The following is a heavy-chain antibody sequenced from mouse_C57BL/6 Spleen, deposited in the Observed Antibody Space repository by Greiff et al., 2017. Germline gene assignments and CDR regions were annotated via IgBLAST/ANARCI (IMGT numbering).Heavy chain of an antibody. D-gene: IGHD2-5*01. Sequence: QVQLQQPGAELVKPGASVKLSCKASGYTFTSYWMQWVKQRPGQGLEWIGEIDPSDSYTNYNQKFKGKATLTVDTSSSTAYMQLSRLTSEDSAVYYCARWDYSNYLSFDWGQGTSVTVSS. J-gene: IGHJ4*01. CDR2: IDPSDSYT. V-gene: IGHV1-50*01. CDR3: ARWDYSNYLSFD. CDR1: GYTFTSYW.